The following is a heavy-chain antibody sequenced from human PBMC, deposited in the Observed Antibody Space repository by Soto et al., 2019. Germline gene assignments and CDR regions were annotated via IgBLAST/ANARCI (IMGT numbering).Heavy chain of an antibody. CDR1: GGSITRSY. D-gene: IGHD3-9*01. Sequence: QVQLQESGPGLVKPSETLSLTCTVSGGSITRSYWGWIRQPPGKGLEWIRYIYYSGSTNYNPSLNSRVTISVDTSKNQFFLNLSSVTAADTAVYFCARGLRYFDWWGQGTLGTVSS. CDR2: IYYSGST. V-gene: IGHV4-59*01. J-gene: IGHJ4*02. CDR3: ARGLRYFDW.